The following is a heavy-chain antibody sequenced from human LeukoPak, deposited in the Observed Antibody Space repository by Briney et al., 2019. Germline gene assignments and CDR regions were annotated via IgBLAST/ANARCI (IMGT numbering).Heavy chain of an antibody. J-gene: IGHJ4*02. CDR3: ARTTYSSGWYGDY. V-gene: IGHV4-30-4*01. D-gene: IGHD6-19*01. CDR2: IYYSGST. Sequence: SQTLSLTCTVSGGSISSGDYYWSWIRQPPGKGLEWIGYIYYSGSTNYNPSLKSRVTISVDTSKNQFSLKLSSVTAADTAVYYCARTTYSSGWYGDYWGQGTLVTVSS. CDR1: GGSISSGDYY.